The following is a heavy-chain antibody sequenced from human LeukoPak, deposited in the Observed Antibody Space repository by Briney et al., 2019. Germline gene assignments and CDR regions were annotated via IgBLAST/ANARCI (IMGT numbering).Heavy chain of an antibody. D-gene: IGHD2-21*01. CDR1: GYTFTTHD. Sequence: ASVKVSCKASGYTFTTHDINWVRQATGQGLEWLGWMSPNSGDTGYAQKFQGRVTMTRDTSISTAYMELSRLRSDDTAVYYCARDPGGEANDYWGQGTLVTVSS. J-gene: IGHJ4*02. V-gene: IGHV1-8*01. CDR3: ARDPGGEANDY. CDR2: MSPNSGDT.